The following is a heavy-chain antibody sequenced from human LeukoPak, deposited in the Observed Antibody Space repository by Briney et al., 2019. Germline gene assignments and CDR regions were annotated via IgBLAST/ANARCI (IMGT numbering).Heavy chain of an antibody. CDR3: AKKGMTTFAVDLNWYFDL. V-gene: IGHV3-23*01. Sequence: GGSLRLSCAASGFTFSSYAMSWVRQAPGKGLEWVSAISGSGGSTYYADSVKGRFTISRDNSKNTLYLQMNSLRAEDTAVYYCAKKGMTTFAVDLNWYFDLWGRGTLVTVSS. J-gene: IGHJ2*01. CDR2: ISGSGGST. D-gene: IGHD2/OR15-2a*01. CDR1: GFTFSSYA.